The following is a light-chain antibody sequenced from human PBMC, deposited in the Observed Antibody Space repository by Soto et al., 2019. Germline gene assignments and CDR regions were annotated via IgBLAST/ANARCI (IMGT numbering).Light chain of an antibody. J-gene: IGKJ1*01. CDR1: QSVSSTY. Sequence: IVLTQSPGTLSLSPGERATLSCRASQSVSSTYLAWYQQKPGQAPRLLIYDASSRATGIPDRFSGSGSGTDFTLTSSRLEPEDFAVYYCQQYGSSPWTFGQGTKVDI. CDR2: DAS. CDR3: QQYGSSPWT. V-gene: IGKV3-20*01.